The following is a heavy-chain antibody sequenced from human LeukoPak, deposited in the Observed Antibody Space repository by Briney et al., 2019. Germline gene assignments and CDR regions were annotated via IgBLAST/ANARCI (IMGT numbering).Heavy chain of an antibody. Sequence: SETLSLTCAVSGYSISSGYYWGWIRQPPGKGLEWIGRIYHSGSTYYNSSLKSPVTISVYTSKTQFSLKLSSVTAADTAVYYCARVVVAATFFDYWGQGTLVTVPS. CDR2: IYHSGST. D-gene: IGHD2-15*01. CDR1: GYSISSGYY. J-gene: IGHJ4*02. V-gene: IGHV4-38-2*01. CDR3: ARVVVAATFFDY.